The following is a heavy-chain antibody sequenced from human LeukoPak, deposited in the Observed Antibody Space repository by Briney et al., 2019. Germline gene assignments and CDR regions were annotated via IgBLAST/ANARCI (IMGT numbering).Heavy chain of an antibody. V-gene: IGHV4-4*07. J-gene: IGHJ6*03. CDR2: IYTSGST. CDR3: ARDGYSYGYYYYYMDV. Sequence: SETLSLTCTVSGGSISSYYWSWIRQPAGKGLEWIGRIYTSGSTNYNPSLKSRVTISVDTSKNQFSLKLSSVTAADTAVYYCARDGYSYGYYYYYMDVWGKGTTVTVSS. CDR1: GGSISSYY. D-gene: IGHD5-18*01.